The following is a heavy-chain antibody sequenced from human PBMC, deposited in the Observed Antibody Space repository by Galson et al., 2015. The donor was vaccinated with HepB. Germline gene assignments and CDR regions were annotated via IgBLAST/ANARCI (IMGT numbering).Heavy chain of an antibody. J-gene: IGHJ6*03. CDR3: ARMVTGGTRKYYMDV. V-gene: IGHV3-21*01. D-gene: IGHD3-16*01. CDR2: ISSSSSYI. CDR1: GFTFSSYS. Sequence: SLRLSCAASGFTFSSYSMNWVRQAPGKGLEWVSSISSSSSYIYYADSVKGRFTISRDNAKNSLYLQMNSLRAEDTAVYYCARMVTGGTRKYYMDVWGKGTTVTVSS.